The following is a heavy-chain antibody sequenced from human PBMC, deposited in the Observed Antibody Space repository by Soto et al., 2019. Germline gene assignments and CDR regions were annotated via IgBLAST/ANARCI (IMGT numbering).Heavy chain of an antibody. CDR1: GFTFSSYE. CDR2: ISSSGSTI. D-gene: IGHD5-12*01. V-gene: IGHV3-48*03. J-gene: IGHJ4*02. CDR3: ASLSRGYSGYDYY. Sequence: GGSLRLSCAASGFTFSSYEMNRVRQAPGKGLEWVSYISSSGSTIYYADSVKGRFTISRDNAKNSLYLQMNSLRAEDTAVYYCASLSRGYSGYDYYWGQGTLVTVSS.